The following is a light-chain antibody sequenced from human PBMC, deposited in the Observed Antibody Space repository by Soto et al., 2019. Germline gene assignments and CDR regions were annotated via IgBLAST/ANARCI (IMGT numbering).Light chain of an antibody. J-gene: IGKJ3*01. CDR3: QQYGSSIFT. V-gene: IGKV3-20*01. CDR1: QSVSSSY. Sequence: EIVLTQSPGTLSLSPGERATLSCRASQSVSSSYLAWYQQKPGQAPRLLIHGASSRATGIPDRFSGSGSGTDFTLTISRLEREDFAVYYCQQYGSSIFTFGPGTNVDIK. CDR2: GAS.